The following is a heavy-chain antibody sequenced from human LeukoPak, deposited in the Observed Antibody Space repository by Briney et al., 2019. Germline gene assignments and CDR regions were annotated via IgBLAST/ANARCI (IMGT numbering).Heavy chain of an antibody. V-gene: IGHV3-48*01. Sequence: GGSLRLSCAASGFIFSSYSMNWVRQAPGKGLERVSYLGPTSSTISYADSVRGRFTISRDNAKNSLYLQMNSLRAEDTAIYYCAREGSSSGWYDCWGQGTLVTVSS. J-gene: IGHJ4*02. CDR1: GFIFSSYS. CDR2: LGPTSSTI. D-gene: IGHD6-19*01. CDR3: AREGSSSGWYDC.